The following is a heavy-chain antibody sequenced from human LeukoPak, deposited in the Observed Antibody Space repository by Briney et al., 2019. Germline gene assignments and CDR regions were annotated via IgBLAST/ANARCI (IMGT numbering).Heavy chain of an antibody. D-gene: IGHD3-22*01. Sequence: SETLSLTCTVSGGSISSSSYYWGWIRQPPGKGLEWIGSIYYSGSTYYNPSLKSRVTISVDTSKNQFSLKLSSVTAADTAVYYCARLLINYYDSEVQYYFDYWGQGTLVTVSS. J-gene: IGHJ4*02. CDR1: GGSISSSSYY. V-gene: IGHV4-39*07. CDR3: ARLLINYYDSEVQYYFDY. CDR2: IYYSGST.